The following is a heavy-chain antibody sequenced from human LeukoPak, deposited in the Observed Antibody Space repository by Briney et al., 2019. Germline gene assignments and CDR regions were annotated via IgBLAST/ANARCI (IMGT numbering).Heavy chain of an antibody. J-gene: IGHJ4*02. D-gene: IGHD3-10*01. Sequence: ASVKVSCKASRYTFTGYYMHWVRQAPGQGVEWMGWINPNRGGTNYAQKFEGRVTMTRDTSISTAYMELSRLRSDDTAVYYCARGRSGFDYWGQGTLVTVSS. V-gene: IGHV1-2*02. CDR3: ARGRSGFDY. CDR2: INPNRGGT. CDR1: RYTFTGYY.